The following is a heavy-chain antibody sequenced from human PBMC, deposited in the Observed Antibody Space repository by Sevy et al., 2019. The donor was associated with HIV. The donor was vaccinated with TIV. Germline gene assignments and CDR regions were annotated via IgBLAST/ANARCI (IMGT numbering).Heavy chain of an antibody. CDR3: ARVLDYYDSSGYFHFPY. J-gene: IGHJ4*02. CDR2: MNPNSGNT. Sequence: ASVKVSCKASGYTFTSYDINWVRQATGQGLEWMGWMNPNSGNTGYAQMFQGRVTMTRNTSISTAYMELSSLRSEDTAVYYCARVLDYYDSSGYFHFPYWGQGTLVTVSS. V-gene: IGHV1-8*01. CDR1: GYTFTSYD. D-gene: IGHD3-22*01.